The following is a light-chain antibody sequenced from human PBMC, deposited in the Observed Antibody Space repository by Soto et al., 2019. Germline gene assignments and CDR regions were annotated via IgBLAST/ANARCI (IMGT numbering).Light chain of an antibody. CDR1: QSVSSSSY. CDR3: RQYGSSPSYT. J-gene: IGKJ2*01. Sequence: EIGLTQSPGTLSLSPGERATLSCRASQSVSSSSYLAWYQQKPGQAPRLLIYGASSRATGIPDRFSGSGSATDVTLTSSRLEPEDCGVYDGRQYGSSPSYTYGHGDQLEIK. V-gene: IGKV3-20*01. CDR2: GAS.